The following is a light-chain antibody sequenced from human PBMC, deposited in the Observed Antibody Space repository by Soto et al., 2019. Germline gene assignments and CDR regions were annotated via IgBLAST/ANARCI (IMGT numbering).Light chain of an antibody. CDR3: QQCNNWPIT. CDR2: GAS. J-gene: IGKJ5*01. CDR1: QSVSSN. V-gene: IGKV3-15*01. Sequence: EIVMTQSPATLSVSPGERATLSCRASQSVSSNLAWYQQKPGQAPRLLIYGASTRATGIPARFSGSGSGTEFTLTISSLRSEDFAVYCCQQCNNWPITFGQGTRLEI.